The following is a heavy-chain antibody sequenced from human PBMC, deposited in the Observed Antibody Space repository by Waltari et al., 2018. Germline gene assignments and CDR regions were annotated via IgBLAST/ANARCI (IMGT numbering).Heavy chain of an antibody. CDR3: AKGERGYSGPGHY. D-gene: IGHD5-12*01. Sequence: EVQLVESGGGLVQPGRSLRLSCAASGFTFDDYAMHWVRQAPGKGLEWVSGISWNRCSMGYAGSVKGRFTISRDNAKNSLYLQMNSLRAEYTALYYCAKGERGYSGPGHYWGQGTLVTVSS. V-gene: IGHV3-9*01. CDR1: GFTFDDYA. J-gene: IGHJ4*02. CDR2: ISWNRCSM.